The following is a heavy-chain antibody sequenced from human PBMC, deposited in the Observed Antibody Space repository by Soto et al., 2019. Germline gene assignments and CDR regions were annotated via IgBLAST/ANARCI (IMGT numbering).Heavy chain of an antibody. V-gene: IGHV3-53*01. CDR2: IYSGGIT. J-gene: IGHJ4*02. CDR1: GFTVTDNY. Sequence: EVLLVESGGGLIQPGGSLRLSCAASGFTVTDNYMSWVRQAPGKGLEWVSIIYSGGITYYAHSVEGRCTISRDKSMNTVYLQMNSLRVDDTDVYFCARGLGPDNYDTTQWCEGSMVTVSS. CDR3: ARGLGPDNYDTTQ. D-gene: IGHD3-22*01.